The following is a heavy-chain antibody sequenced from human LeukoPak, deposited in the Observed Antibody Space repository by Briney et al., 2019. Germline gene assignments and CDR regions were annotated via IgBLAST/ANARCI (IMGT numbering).Heavy chain of an antibody. Sequence: GGSLRLSCAASGFNFITYGMSWVRQAPGKGLEWVSAISGSGGSTYYADSVKGRFTISRDNSKNTLYLQMNSLRAEDTAVYYCARYYGDYPVWGKGTTVTVSS. CDR1: GFNFITYG. CDR2: ISGSGGST. D-gene: IGHD4-17*01. V-gene: IGHV3-23*01. J-gene: IGHJ6*04. CDR3: ARYYGDYPV.